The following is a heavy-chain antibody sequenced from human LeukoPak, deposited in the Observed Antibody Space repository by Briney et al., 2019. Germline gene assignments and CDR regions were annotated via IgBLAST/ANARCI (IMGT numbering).Heavy chain of an antibody. D-gene: IGHD1-1*01. CDR2: IRSKTDGGTT. CDR3: TTDYGHGT. Sequence: GGSLRLSCAASGFTFSNAWMSWVRQAPGKGLEWVGRIRSKTDGGTTDYAAPVKGRLTISRDDSTNTLYLHMNSLKTDDTAVYYCTTDYGHGTWGQGTLVTVSS. CDR1: GFTFSNAW. V-gene: IGHV3-15*01. J-gene: IGHJ5*02.